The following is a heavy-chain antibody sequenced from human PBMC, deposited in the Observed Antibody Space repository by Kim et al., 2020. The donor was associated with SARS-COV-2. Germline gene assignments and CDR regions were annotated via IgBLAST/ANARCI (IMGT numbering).Heavy chain of an antibody. Sequence: IYYADSVNGRFTISRDNAKNSLYLQMNSLRAADTAVYYCARSTPGFTWNDHWGQVTLVTVSS. J-gene: IGHJ5*02. CDR2: I. V-gene: IGHV3-21*01. CDR3: ARSTPGFTWNDH. D-gene: IGHD1-1*01.